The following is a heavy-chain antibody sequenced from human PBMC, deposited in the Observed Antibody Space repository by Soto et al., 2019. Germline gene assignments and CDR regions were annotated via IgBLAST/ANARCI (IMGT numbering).Heavy chain of an antibody. CDR2: IIPILGIA. J-gene: IGHJ4*02. CDR1: GGTFSSYT. CDR3: ARSDCSGGSCYAVPFDY. Sequence: ASVKVSCKASGGTFSSYTISWVRQAPGQGLEWMGRIIPILGIANYAQKFQGRVTITADKSTSTAYMELSSLRSEDTAVYYCARSDCSGGSCYAVPFDYWGQGTLVTVSS. V-gene: IGHV1-69*02. D-gene: IGHD2-15*01.